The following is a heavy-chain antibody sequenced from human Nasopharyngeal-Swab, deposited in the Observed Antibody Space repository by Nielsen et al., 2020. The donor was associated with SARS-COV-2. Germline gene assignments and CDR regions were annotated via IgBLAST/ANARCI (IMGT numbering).Heavy chain of an antibody. CDR2: IYSGGST. Sequence: GGSLRLSCAASGFTVSSNYMSWVRQAPGKGLEWVSVIYSGGSTYYADSVKGRFTISRHNSKNTLYLQMNSLRAEDTAVYYCAKDLNSNFLNYMDVWGKGTTVSVSS. D-gene: IGHD4-11*01. CDR3: AKDLNSNFLNYMDV. J-gene: IGHJ6*03. V-gene: IGHV3-53*04. CDR1: GFTVSSNY.